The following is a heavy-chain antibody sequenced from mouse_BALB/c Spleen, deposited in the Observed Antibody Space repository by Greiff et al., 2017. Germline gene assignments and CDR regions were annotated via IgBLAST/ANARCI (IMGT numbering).Heavy chain of an antibody. Sequence: EVQLVESGGGLVQPGGSLKLSCAASGFTFSSYTMSWVRQTPEKRLEWVAYISNGGGSTYYPDTVKGRFTISRDNAKNTLYLQMSSLKSEDTAMYYCARQLRDYAMDYWGQGTSVTVSS. D-gene: IGHD1-1*01. CDR2: ISNGGGST. J-gene: IGHJ4*01. V-gene: IGHV5-12-2*01. CDR1: GFTFSSYT. CDR3: ARQLRDYAMDY.